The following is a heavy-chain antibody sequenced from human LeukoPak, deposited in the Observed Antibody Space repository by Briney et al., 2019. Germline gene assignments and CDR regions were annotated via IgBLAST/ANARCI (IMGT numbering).Heavy chain of an antibody. Sequence: SETLSLTCTVSGGSISSYYWSWIRQPAGKGLEWIGRIYTSGSTNYNPSLKSRVTMSVDTSKNQFSLKLSSVTAADTAVYYCAREWNYGYYYYYMDVWGKGTTVTVSS. CDR1: GGSISSYY. CDR3: AREWNYGYYYYYMDV. D-gene: IGHD1-7*01. V-gene: IGHV4-4*07. CDR2: IYTSGST. J-gene: IGHJ6*03.